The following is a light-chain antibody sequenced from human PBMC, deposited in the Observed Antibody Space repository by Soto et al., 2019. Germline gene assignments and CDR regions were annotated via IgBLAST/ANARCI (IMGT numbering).Light chain of an antibody. CDR3: QQRDIWPWT. J-gene: IGKJ1*01. CDR1: QSISSY. Sequence: DIQMTQSPSSLSASVGDRVTITCRASQSISSYLNWYQQKPGKAPKLLIYAASSLQSGVPARFSGSGSGTDFTLTISSLEPEDFAVYYCQQRDIWPWTFGQGTKVDIK. V-gene: IGKV1-39*01. CDR2: AAS.